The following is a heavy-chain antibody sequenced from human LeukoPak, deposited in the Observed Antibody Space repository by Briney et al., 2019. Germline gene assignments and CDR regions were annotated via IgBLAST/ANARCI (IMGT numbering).Heavy chain of an antibody. J-gene: IGHJ5*02. Sequence: ASVKVSCKASGYTFTGYYMHWVGQAPGQGLEWMGWINPNSGGTNYAQKFQGRVTMTRDTSISTAYMELSTLRSDDTAVYYCARDKWELRGRNWFDPWGQGTLVTVSS. D-gene: IGHD1-26*01. CDR3: ARDKWELRGRNWFDP. V-gene: IGHV1-2*02. CDR2: INPNSGGT. CDR1: GYTFTGYY.